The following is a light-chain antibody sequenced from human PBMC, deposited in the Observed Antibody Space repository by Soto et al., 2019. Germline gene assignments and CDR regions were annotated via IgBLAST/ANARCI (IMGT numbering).Light chain of an antibody. Sequence: ELVLTQSPGTLSLSPGERATLSCWASQSLSGTYLAWYQQKPGQAPRLLIYGASSRATGIPDRFSGSGSGTDFPLSISRLEREDFAVYYCQHFGSSRCPLGPGTKVEIK. J-gene: IGKJ1*01. V-gene: IGKV3-20*01. CDR3: QHFGSSRCP. CDR1: QSLSGTY. CDR2: GAS.